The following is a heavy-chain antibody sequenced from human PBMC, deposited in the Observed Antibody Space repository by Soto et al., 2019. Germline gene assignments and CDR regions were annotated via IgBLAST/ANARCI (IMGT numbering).Heavy chain of an antibody. V-gene: IGHV3-53*01. J-gene: IGHJ4*02. CDR2: IYSGGST. CDR1: GFTVSSNY. Sequence: EVQLVESGGGLIQPGGSLRLSCAASGFTVSSNYMSWVRQAPGKGLEWVSVIYSGGSTYYADSVKGRFTISRDNSKNTLYLQMNSLRAEDTAVYYCARGIVGATSVIEAYWGQGTLVTVSS. D-gene: IGHD1-26*01. CDR3: ARGIVGATSVIEAY.